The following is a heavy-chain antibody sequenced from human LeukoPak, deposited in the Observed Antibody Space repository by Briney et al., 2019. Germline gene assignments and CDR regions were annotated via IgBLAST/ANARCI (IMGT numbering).Heavy chain of an antibody. CDR3: AKGGIVEPY. D-gene: IGHD1-26*01. Sequence: GGSLRLSCAASGFTFSSYGMHWVRQAPGKGLGWVAVMWYDGSNKYYAGSVKGRFTNTRDNSKNTLYLQMNSLRAEDTAVYYCAKGGIVEPYWGQGTLVTVSS. CDR2: MWYDGSNK. J-gene: IGHJ4*02. CDR1: GFTFSSYG. V-gene: IGHV3-33*06.